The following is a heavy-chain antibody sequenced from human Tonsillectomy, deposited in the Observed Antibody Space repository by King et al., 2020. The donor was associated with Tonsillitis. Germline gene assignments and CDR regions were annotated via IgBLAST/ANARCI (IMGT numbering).Heavy chain of an antibody. CDR1: GFTFSSYT. D-gene: IGHD3-3*01. CDR2: ISYDGTNK. CDR3: ARKVWSGYSMDV. J-gene: IGHJ6*02. V-gene: IGHV3-30*04. Sequence: VQLVESGGGVVQPGRSLRLSCAASGFTFSSYTMYWVRQAPGKGLEGVAVISYDGTNKYYADSVRGRFTISRDNSKNTLHLQMNSLRAEDTAVYYCARKVWSGYSMDVWGQGTTVTVSS.